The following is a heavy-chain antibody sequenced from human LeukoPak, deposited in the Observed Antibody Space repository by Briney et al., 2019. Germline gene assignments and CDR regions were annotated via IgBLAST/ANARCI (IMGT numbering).Heavy chain of an antibody. D-gene: IGHD3-22*01. V-gene: IGHV4-34*01. CDR1: GGSISSYY. J-gene: IGHJ4*02. CDR3: ARGSLHSSGYYYPRLLDY. CDR2: INRNGST. Sequence: SETLSLTCTVSGGSISSYYWSWIRQPPGKGLEWIGEINRNGSTNYNPSLKSRVTISIDTSKNQFSLRLNSVTAADTAVYYCARGSLHSSGYYYPRLLDYWGQGTLVTVSS.